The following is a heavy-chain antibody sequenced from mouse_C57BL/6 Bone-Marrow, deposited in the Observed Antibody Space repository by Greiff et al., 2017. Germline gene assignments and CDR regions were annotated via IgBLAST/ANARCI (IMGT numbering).Heavy chain of an antibody. V-gene: IGHV14-3*01. D-gene: IGHD1-1*01. Sequence: VQLQQSVAELVRPGASVKLSCTASGFNFTNTYMHWVKQRPEQGLEWIGRIDPANGNTKYAPKFKGKDTITADTSSNTAYLQLSSLTSEDSAICYSAISYYGSSYYDYWGQGTTLTVSS. CDR1: GFNFTNTY. J-gene: IGHJ2*01. CDR3: AISYYGSSYYDY. CDR2: IDPANGNT.